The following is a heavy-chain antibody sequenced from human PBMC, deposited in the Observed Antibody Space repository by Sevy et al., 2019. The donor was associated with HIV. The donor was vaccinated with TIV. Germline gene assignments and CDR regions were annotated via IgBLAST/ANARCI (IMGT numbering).Heavy chain of an antibody. D-gene: IGHD6-6*01. CDR3: VEIYSSSSGGKGHYMDV. CDR2: ISSNGGST. Sequence: GESLKISCSASGFTFSSYAMHWVRQAPGKGLEYVSAISSNGGSTYYADSVKGRFTISRDNSKNTLYLQMSSLRAEDTAVYYCVEIYSSSSGGKGHYMDVWGKGTTVTVSS. CDR1: GFTFSSYA. V-gene: IGHV3-64D*06. J-gene: IGHJ6*03.